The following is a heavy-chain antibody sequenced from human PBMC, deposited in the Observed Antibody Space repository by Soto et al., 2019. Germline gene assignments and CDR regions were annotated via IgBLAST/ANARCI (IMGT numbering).Heavy chain of an antibody. CDR3: ARQVPASVRYFDWLLWGYFDY. CDR1: GGSISSSSYY. Sequence: SETLSLTCTVSGGSISSSSYYWGWIRQPPGKGLEWIGSIYYSGSTYYNPSLKSRVTISVDTSKNQFSLKLSSVTAADTAVYYCARQVPASVRYFDWLLWGYFDYWGQGTLVTVSS. V-gene: IGHV4-39*01. CDR2: IYYSGST. D-gene: IGHD3-9*01. J-gene: IGHJ4*02.